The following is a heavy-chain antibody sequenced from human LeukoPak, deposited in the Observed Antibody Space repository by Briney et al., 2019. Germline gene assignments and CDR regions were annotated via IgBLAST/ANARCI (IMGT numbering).Heavy chain of an antibody. V-gene: IGHV4-39*01. Sequence: SETLPLTCTVSGGSISSSSYYWGWIRQPPGKGLEWIGSINYSGSTYYNPSLKSRVTISVDTSKNQFSLKLSSVTAADTAVYYCARRPQSYIDVWGKGTTVTVSS. CDR2: INYSGST. CDR1: GGSISSSSYY. J-gene: IGHJ6*03. CDR3: ARRPQSYIDV.